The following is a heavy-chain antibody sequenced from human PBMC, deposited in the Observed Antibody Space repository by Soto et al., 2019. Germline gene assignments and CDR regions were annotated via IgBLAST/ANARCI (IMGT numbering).Heavy chain of an antibody. D-gene: IGHD1-7*01. V-gene: IGHV3-23*01. CDR3: AKEKGIFGTGNELNWFDP. Sequence: HPGGSLRLSCAASGFTFSSYAMSWVRQAPGKGLEWVSAISGSGGSTYYADSVKGRFTISRDNSKNTLYLQMNSLRAEDTAVYYCAKEKGIFGTGNELNWFDPWGQRYLVPVSS. CDR2: ISGSGGST. CDR1: GFTFSSYA. J-gene: IGHJ5*02.